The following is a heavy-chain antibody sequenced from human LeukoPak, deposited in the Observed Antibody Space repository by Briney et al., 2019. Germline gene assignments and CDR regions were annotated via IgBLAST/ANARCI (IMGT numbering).Heavy chain of an antibody. CDR3: ARRGVPAATAYYFDY. CDR2: INSDGSST. J-gene: IGHJ4*02. D-gene: IGHD2-2*01. Sequence: GGSLRLSCAASGFTFSSYWMHWVRQAPGKGLVWVSRINSDGSSTSYADSVKGRFTISRDNAKNTLYLRMNSLRAEDTAVYYCARRGVPAATAYYFDYWGQGTLVTVSS. CDR1: GFTFSSYW. V-gene: IGHV3-74*01.